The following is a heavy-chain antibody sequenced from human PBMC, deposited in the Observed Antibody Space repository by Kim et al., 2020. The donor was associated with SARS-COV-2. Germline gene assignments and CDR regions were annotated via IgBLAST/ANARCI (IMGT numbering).Heavy chain of an antibody. Sequence: SETLSLTCAVYGGSFSGYYWSWIRQPPGKGLEWIGEINHSGSTNYNPSLKSRVTISVDTSKNQFSLKLSSVTAADTAVYYCARGRSYGALDYWGQGTLVTVSS. D-gene: IGHD4-17*01. CDR2: INHSGST. J-gene: IGHJ4*02. V-gene: IGHV4-34*01. CDR1: GGSFSGYY. CDR3: ARGRSYGALDY.